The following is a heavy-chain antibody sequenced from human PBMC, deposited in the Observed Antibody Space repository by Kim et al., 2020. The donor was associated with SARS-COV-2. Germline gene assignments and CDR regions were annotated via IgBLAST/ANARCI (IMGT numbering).Heavy chain of an antibody. J-gene: IGHJ4*02. CDR3: AKSGPYYFDY. V-gene: IGHV3-23*01. Sequence: DKTYDATSAKSRFSIARDNAKNMLYLQMNSVRADDTAVYYCAKSGPYYFDYWGQGTLVTVSS. D-gene: IGHD1-26*01. CDR2: DKT.